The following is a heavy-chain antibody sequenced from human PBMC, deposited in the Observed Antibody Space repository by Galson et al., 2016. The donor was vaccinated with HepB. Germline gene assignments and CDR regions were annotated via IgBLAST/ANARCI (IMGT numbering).Heavy chain of an antibody. J-gene: IGHJ4*02. CDR2: IDPRDSYT. CDR3: AKLVAARRQYYFDC. CDR1: GHSFTTYW. V-gene: IGHV5-10-1*01. Sequence: QSGAEVKKPGESLRISCKGSGHSFTTYWISWVRQMPGKGLEWMGTIDPRDSYTNYSPSFQGHVTISADRSISTAYLQWSSLKASDTAMYYCAKLVAARRQYYFDCWGQGTLVTVSS. D-gene: IGHD6-6*01.